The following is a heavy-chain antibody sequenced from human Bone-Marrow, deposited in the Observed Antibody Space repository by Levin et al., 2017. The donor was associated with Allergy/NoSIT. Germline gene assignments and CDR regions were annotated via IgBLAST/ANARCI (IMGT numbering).Heavy chain of an antibody. CDR2: TYHDGTT. V-gene: IGHV4-38-2*02. CDR3: ARESGNYYFDY. D-gene: IGHD4-23*01. Sequence: SETLSLTCAVSGYSVSSEYYWGWIRQPPGKALEWIGHTYHDGTTYYNPSLKSPVTISIDTSKNQFSLRLRFVTATDTAIYYCARESGNYYFDYWGQGTLVTASS. J-gene: IGHJ4*02. CDR1: GYSVSSEYY.